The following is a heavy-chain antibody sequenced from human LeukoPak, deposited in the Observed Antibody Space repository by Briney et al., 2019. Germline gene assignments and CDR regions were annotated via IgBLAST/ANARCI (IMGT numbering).Heavy chain of an antibody. CDR2: ISYDGSNK. CDR3: VKDKQLASTGDFQH. J-gene: IGHJ1*01. Sequence: GGSLRLSCAASGFTFSSYGMHWVRQAPGKGLEWVAVISYDGSNKYYADSVKGRFTISRVTSTNTLCLQMNSQRAEDPAVYYWVKDKQLASTGDFQHWGQGTLVTVSS. V-gene: IGHV3-30*18. CDR1: GFTFSSYG. D-gene: IGHD6-13*01.